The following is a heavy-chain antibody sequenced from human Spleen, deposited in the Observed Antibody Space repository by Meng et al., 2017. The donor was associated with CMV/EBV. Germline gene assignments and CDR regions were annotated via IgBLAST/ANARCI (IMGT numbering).Heavy chain of an antibody. V-gene: IGHV3-33*01. Sequence: GGSLRLSCAASGFTFSSYGMHWVRQAPGKGLEWVAVIWYDGSNKYYADSVKGRFTISRDNAKNSLYLQMNSLRAEDTAVYYCARDGWLQFLPDDYWGQGTLVTVSS. CDR1: GFTFSSYG. CDR3: ARDGWLQFLPDDY. J-gene: IGHJ4*02. D-gene: IGHD5-24*01. CDR2: IWYDGSNK.